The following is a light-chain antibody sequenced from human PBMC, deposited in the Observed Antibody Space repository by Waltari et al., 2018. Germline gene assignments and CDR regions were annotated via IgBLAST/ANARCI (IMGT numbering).Light chain of an antibody. CDR3: QQYNNWPPWT. J-gene: IGKJ1*01. CDR1: QTVSSN. Sequence: PGERATLSCRARQTVSSNLAWYQQKPGQAPRLLIYGASTRAAGIPARFSGSGSGTQFTLTINSLQSEDFAVYYCQQYNNWPPWTFGQGTKVEIK. V-gene: IGKV3-15*01. CDR2: GAS.